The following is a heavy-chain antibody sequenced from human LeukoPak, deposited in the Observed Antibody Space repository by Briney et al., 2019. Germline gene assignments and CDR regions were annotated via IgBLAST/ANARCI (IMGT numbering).Heavy chain of an antibody. D-gene: IGHD6-13*01. V-gene: IGHV3-23*01. CDR2: ISGSGDKT. J-gene: IGHJ4*02. CDR1: GFTFSSYA. Sequence: TGGSLRLSCAASGFTFSSYAMSWVRQAPGKGLEWASAISGSGDKTYYADSVKGRFTISRDSSKNTMYLQMNSLRAEDTAVYYCAKDIIIAAAGPAYFDYWGQGTLVTVSS. CDR3: AKDIIIAAAGPAYFDY.